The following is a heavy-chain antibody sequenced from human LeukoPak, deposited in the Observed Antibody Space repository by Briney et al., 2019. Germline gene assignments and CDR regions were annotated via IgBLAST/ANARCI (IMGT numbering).Heavy chain of an antibody. Sequence: QSGGSLRLSCAASGFTFSSYAMHWVRQAPGKGLEWVAVISYDGSNKYYTDSVKGRFTISRDNSKNTLYLQMNSLRAEDTAVYHCAKGLCSSTSCPQKDWGQGTLVTVSS. V-gene: IGHV3-30-3*01. J-gene: IGHJ4*02. CDR2: ISYDGSNK. D-gene: IGHD2-2*01. CDR1: GFTFSSYA. CDR3: AKGLCSSTSCPQKD.